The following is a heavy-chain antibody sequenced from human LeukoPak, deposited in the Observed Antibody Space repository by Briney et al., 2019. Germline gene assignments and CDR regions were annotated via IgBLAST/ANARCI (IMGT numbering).Heavy chain of an antibody. CDR2: IIPILGIA. Sequence: GASVKVSCKTSGGTFSSYAISWVRQAPGQGLEWMGRIIPILGIANYAQKFQGRVTITADKSTSTAYMELSSLRSEDTAVYYCARGTTAMVLYYFDYWGQGTLVTVSS. V-gene: IGHV1-69*04. CDR3: ARGTTAMVLYYFDY. J-gene: IGHJ4*02. D-gene: IGHD5-18*01. CDR1: GGTFSSYA.